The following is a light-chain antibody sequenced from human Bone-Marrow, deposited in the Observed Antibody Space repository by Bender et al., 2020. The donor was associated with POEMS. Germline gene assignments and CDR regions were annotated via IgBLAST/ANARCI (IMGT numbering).Light chain of an antibody. V-gene: IGLV2-14*01. CDR2: EVN. CDR3: CSYASARM. Sequence: QSALTQPASVSGSPGQSITISCTGTSSDVGDYKYVSWYQQHPGKAPKLMIYEVNKRPSGVSDRFFGSKSGNTAFLTISGLQAADEAAYYCCSYASARMFGGGTKLTVL. J-gene: IGLJ3*02. CDR1: SSDVGDYKY.